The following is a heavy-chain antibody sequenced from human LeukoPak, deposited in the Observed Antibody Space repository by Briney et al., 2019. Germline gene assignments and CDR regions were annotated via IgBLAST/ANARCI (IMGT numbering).Heavy chain of an antibody. V-gene: IGHV4-38-2*02. CDR2: INHSGST. CDR3: ARGPYYDSSGLRY. Sequence: SETLSLTCTVSGYSISSGYYWGWIRQPPGKGLEWIGEINHSGSTNYNPSLKSRVTISVDTSKNQFSLKLSSVTAADTAVYYCARGPYYDSSGLRYWGQGTLVTVSS. J-gene: IGHJ4*02. D-gene: IGHD3-22*01. CDR1: GYSISSGYY.